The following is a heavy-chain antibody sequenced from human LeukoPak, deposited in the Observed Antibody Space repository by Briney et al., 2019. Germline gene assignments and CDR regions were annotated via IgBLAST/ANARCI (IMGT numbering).Heavy chain of an antibody. Sequence: GGSLRLSCAASGFTFSSYWMSWVRQAPGKGLEWVANIKQDGSEKYYVDSVKGRFTISRDNAKNSLYLQMNSLRAEDTAVYYCARGPRELSYYYYMDVWGKGTTVTISS. CDR2: IKQDGSEK. CDR3: ARGPRELSYYYYMDV. J-gene: IGHJ6*03. D-gene: IGHD1-7*01. CDR1: GFTFSSYW. V-gene: IGHV3-7*01.